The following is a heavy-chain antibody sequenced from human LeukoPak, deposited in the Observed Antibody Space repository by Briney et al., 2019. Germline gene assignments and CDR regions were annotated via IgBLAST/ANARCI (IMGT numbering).Heavy chain of an antibody. CDR3: ARDKVRGVIDD. CDR1: GFTFSSYG. D-gene: IGHD3-10*01. J-gene: IGHJ4*02. CDR2: IWYDGSNK. V-gene: IGHV3-33*01. Sequence: GGSLRLSRAASGFTFSSYGMHWVRQAPGKGLEWVAVIWYDGSNKYYADSVKGRFTISRDNAKNSLYLQMNSLRAEDTALYYCARDKVRGVIDDWGQGTLVTVSS.